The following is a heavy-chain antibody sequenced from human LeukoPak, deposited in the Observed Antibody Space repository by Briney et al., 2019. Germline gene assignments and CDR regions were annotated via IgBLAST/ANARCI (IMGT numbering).Heavy chain of an antibody. CDR2: VYGIGST. J-gene: IGHJ4*02. CDR3: ARDDYGGKS. V-gene: IGHV4-59*11. CDR1: GGSIGSHY. Sequence: SETLSLTCTVSGGSIGSHYWTWIRQTPGKGLEWIGYVYGIGSTKYNPSLKSRVTISVDTSKNQFSLRLSSVTAADTAVYYCARDDYGGKSWGQGTLVTVSS. D-gene: IGHD4-23*01.